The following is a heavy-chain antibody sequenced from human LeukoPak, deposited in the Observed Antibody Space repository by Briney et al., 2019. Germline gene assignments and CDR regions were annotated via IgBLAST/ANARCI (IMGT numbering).Heavy chain of an antibody. J-gene: IGHJ5*02. V-gene: IGHV1-2*02. CDR3: ARGDYYGSPKVVAA. Sequence: ASVKVSCKASGYTFTGYYMHWVRQAPGQGLECMGWINPNSGDTNYAQKFQDRVTMTRDTSISTAYIELNLLRSDDTAVYYCARGDYYGSPKVVAAWGQGTLVTVSS. CDR1: GYTFTGYY. D-gene: IGHD3-10*01. CDR2: INPNSGDT.